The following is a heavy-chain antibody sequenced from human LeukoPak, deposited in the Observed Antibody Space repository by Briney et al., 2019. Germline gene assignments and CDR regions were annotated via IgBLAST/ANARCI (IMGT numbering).Heavy chain of an antibody. V-gene: IGHV1-2*06. D-gene: IGHD3-10*01. CDR1: GYTFTGYF. CDR3: ARATYGSEFDP. CDR2: INPNSGGT. J-gene: IGHJ5*02. Sequence: GASEKVSCKASGYTFTGYFMHWVRQAPGQGREWMGRINPNSGGTNYAQKFQGRVTMTRDTSISTAYMELSSLTSDDTAVYYCARATYGSEFDPWGQGTLVTVSS.